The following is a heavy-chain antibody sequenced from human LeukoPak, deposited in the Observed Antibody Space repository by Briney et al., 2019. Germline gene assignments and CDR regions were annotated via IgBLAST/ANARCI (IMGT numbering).Heavy chain of an antibody. V-gene: IGHV4-59*08. CDR2: ISYGGGT. J-gene: IGHJ4*02. D-gene: IGHD3-22*01. Sequence: SETLSLTCAVSGGSISSFYWSWVRQPPGKGLEWVGYISYGGGTTYNPSLKRRVSMSIDTSKNQFSLRLSFVTAAVTALYYCARVGDTSGYFYYFDYWGQGTLVTVSS. CDR1: GGSISSFY. CDR3: ARVGDTSGYFYYFDY.